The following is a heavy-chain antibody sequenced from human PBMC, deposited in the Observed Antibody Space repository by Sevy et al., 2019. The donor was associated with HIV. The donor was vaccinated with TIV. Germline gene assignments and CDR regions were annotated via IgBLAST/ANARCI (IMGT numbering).Heavy chain of an antibody. CDR1: GGSFSGYY. V-gene: IGHV4-34*01. J-gene: IGHJ4*02. CDR2: INHSGST. CDR3: ARRRPSGYYEY. Sequence: ETLSLTCAVYGGSFSGYYWSWIRQPPGKGLEWIGEINHSGSTNYNPSLKSRVTISVDTSRNQFSLKLSAVTAAEMAVYYCARRRPSGYYEYWGQGTLVTVSS. D-gene: IGHD3-3*01.